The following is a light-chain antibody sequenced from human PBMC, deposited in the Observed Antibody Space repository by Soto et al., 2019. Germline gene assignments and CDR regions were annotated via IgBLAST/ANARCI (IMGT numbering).Light chain of an antibody. Sequence: EIVLTQSPGTLSLSPGERATLSFRASQSVSNNYLAWYQQKPGQAPRLLIYGASNRATGIPDRFSGSGSWTDFTPTISRLEPEDFAGYYCQQRSDWPLTFGGGTKVDIK. CDR3: QQRSDWPLT. J-gene: IGKJ4*01. CDR1: QSVSNNY. V-gene: IGKV3D-20*02. CDR2: GAS.